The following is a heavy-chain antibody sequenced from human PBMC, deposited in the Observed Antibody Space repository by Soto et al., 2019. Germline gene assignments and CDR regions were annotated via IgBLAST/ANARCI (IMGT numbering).Heavy chain of an antibody. CDR3: ASPLNPDITYGMDV. J-gene: IGHJ6*02. D-gene: IGHD2-15*01. CDR1: GYTFTSYD. CDR2: MNPNSGNT. Sequence: ASVKVSCKASGYTFTSYDINWVRQATGQGLEWMGWMNPNSGNTGYAQKFQGRVTMTRNTSISTVYMELSSLRSEDTAMYYCASPLNPDITYGMDVWGQGTTVTVSS. V-gene: IGHV1-8*01.